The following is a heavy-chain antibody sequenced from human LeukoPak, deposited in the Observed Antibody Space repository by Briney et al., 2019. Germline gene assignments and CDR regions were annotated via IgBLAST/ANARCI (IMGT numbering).Heavy chain of an antibody. CDR3: AGDYGEYYYGMDV. J-gene: IGHJ6*02. CDR1: GFTFSSYG. Sequence: PGGSLRLSCAASGFTFSSYGMHWVRQAPGKGLEWVAVIWYGGSNKCYADSVKGRFTISRDNSKNTLYLQMNSLRAEDTAVYYCAGDYGEYYYGMDVWGQGTTVTVSS. D-gene: IGHD4-17*01. CDR2: IWYGGSNK. V-gene: IGHV3-33*01.